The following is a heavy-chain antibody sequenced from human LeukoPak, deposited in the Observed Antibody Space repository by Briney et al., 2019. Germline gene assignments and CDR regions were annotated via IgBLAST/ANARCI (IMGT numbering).Heavy chain of an antibody. V-gene: IGHV3-7*01. Sequence: PGGSLRLSCAASGFTLSSYWMSWVRQAPGKGLEWVGNIKQDGSEKYYVDSVKGRVTISRENAKNSLYLQMNSLRAEDTAVYYCARDPTYGVVVAAALHYYYYMDVWGKGTTVTVSS. J-gene: IGHJ6*03. CDR2: IKQDGSEK. CDR1: GFTLSSYW. CDR3: ARDPTYGVVVAAALHYYYYMDV. D-gene: IGHD2-15*01.